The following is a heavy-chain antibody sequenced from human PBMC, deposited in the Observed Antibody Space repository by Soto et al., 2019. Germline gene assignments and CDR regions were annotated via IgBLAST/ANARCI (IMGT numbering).Heavy chain of an antibody. D-gene: IGHD3-3*01. CDR2: ISAYNGNT. J-gene: IGHJ4*02. CDR3: ARDNLDYDFWSGYPLPRY. CDR1: GYAFTIYG. Sequence: EASVKVSCKASGYAFTIYGISWVRQAPGQGLEWMGWISAYNGNTNYAQKLQGRVTMTTDTSTSTAYMELRSLRSDDTAVYYCARDNLDYDFWSGYPLPRYWGQGTLVTVSS. V-gene: IGHV1-18*01.